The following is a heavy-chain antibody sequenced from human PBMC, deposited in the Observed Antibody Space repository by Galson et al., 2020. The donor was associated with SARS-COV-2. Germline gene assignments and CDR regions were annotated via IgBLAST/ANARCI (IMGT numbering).Heavy chain of an antibody. V-gene: IGHV1-18*01. CDR2: ISPYNGDT. CDR3: ARSLSLGECSGGSCYSY. J-gene: IGHJ1*01. D-gene: IGHD2-15*01. Sequence: ASVKVSCKASGYNFTTYYISWVRQAPGQGLEWMGWISPYNGDTNYAQNLQGRVSMTTDTSTGTAYMELKSLRSDDTAVYFCARSLSLGECSGGSCYSYWGQGTLVTVSS. CDR1: GYNFTTYY.